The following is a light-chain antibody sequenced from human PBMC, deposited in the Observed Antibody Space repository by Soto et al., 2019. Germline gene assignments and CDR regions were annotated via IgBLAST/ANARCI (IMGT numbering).Light chain of an antibody. CDR3: QAYDSSLSGVV. J-gene: IGLJ2*01. CDR2: GNS. CDR1: SSHIGAGYD. V-gene: IGLV1-40*01. Sequence: QSVLTPPPSVSGAPGQRVTISCTGSSSHIGAGYDVHWYQQLPGTAPKLLIYGNSNRPSGVPDRFAGSKSGTSASLAITGLQAEDEAEYYCQAYDSSLSGVVFGGGTKLTVL.